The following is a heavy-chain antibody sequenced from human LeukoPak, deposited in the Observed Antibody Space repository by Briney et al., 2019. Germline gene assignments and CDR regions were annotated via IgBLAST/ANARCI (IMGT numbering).Heavy chain of an antibody. J-gene: IGHJ6*02. CDR3: ARERSSYYGMDV. CDR2: ISSNGGST. V-gene: IGHV3-64*01. Sequence: VGSLRLSCAASGFTFSSYAMHWVRQAPGKGLEYVSAISSNGGSTYYANSVKGRFTISRDNSKNTLYLQMGSLRAEDMAVYYCARERSSYYGMDVWGQGTTVTVSS. CDR1: GFTFSSYA. D-gene: IGHD2-2*01.